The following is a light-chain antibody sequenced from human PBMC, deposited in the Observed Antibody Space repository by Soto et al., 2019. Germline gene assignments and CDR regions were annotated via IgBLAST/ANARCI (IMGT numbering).Light chain of an antibody. V-gene: IGLV2-14*01. Sequence: QSALTQPASVSGSPGQSITISCTGTSSDVGGYNSVSWYQQHPGKAPKLMIYDVSNRPSGVSNRFCGSKSGNTASLTISGLQAEDEADYYCNSYTSTSTNVFGTGTKVTVL. J-gene: IGLJ1*01. CDR1: SSDVGGYNS. CDR3: NSYTSTSTNV. CDR2: DVS.